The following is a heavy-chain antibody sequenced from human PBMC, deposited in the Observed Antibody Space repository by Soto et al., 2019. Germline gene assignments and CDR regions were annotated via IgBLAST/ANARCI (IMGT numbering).Heavy chain of an antibody. CDR1: GGPISSYY. V-gene: IGHV4-59*01. J-gene: IGHJ6*02. D-gene: IGHD4-4*01. Sequence: SETLSLTCTVSGGPISSYYWSWIRQPPGKGLEWIGYIYYSGSTNYNPSLKSRVTISVDTSKNQFSLKLSSVTAADTAVYYCARDDYSNFGGYYYGMDVWGQGTTVTVSS. CDR2: IYYSGST. CDR3: ARDDYSNFGGYYYGMDV.